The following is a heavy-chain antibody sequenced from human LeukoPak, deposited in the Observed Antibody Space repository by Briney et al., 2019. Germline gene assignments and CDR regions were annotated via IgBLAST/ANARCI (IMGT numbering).Heavy chain of an antibody. V-gene: IGHV1-46*01. CDR3: ARDPSNSVGNRIYFDF. J-gene: IGHJ4*02. CDR2: INPRGGST. Sequence: ASVKVSCKASGYTFTSYYMHWVRQAPGQGLEWTGIINPRGGSTSYAQKFQGRVTMTRDTSTSTVYMELSSLRSEDTAVYYCARDPSNSVGNRIYFDFWGQGTLVTVS. D-gene: IGHD5/OR15-5a*01. CDR1: GYTFTSYY.